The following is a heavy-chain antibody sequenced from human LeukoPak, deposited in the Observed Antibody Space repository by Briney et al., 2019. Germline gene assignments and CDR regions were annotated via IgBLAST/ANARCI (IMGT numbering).Heavy chain of an antibody. CDR3: AKEGYCSSTSCYPSPFDP. V-gene: IGHV3-30*02. CDR1: GFTFSSYG. CDR2: IRYDGSNK. D-gene: IGHD2-2*01. J-gene: IGHJ5*02. Sequence: GGSLRLSCAASGFTFSSYGMHWVRQAPGKGLEWVAFIRYDGSNKYYADSVKGRFTISRDNSKNTLYLQMNSLRAEDTAVYYCAKEGYCSSTSCYPSPFDPWGQGTLVTVSS.